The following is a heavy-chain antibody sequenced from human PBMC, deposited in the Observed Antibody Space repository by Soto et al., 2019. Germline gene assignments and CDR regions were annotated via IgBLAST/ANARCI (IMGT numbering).Heavy chain of an antibody. V-gene: IGHV3-49*03. J-gene: IGHJ6*03. CDR3: TRDGAHESPPLYYMDV. CDR1: GFTFGDYA. CDR2: IRSKAYGGTT. Sequence: GGSLRLSCTASGFTFGDYAMSWFRQAPGKGLEWVGFIRSKAYGGTTEYAASVKGRFTISRDDSKSIAYLQMNSLKTEDTAVYYCTRDGAHESPPLYYMDVWGKGTTVTVSS. D-gene: IGHD1-26*01.